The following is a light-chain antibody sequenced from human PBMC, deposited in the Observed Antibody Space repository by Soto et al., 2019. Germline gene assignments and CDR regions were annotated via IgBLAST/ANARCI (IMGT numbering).Light chain of an antibody. CDR1: SSDVGSNNR. V-gene: IGLV2-18*02. J-gene: IGLJ2*01. Sequence: QSALTQPPSVSGSPGQSVTISCTGSSSDVGSNNRVSWYQQPPGTAPKFIIYEVSNRPSGVPDRFSGSKSGNTASLTISGLQADDEADYYCSSYISSSSSVVFGGGTKLTVL. CDR2: EVS. CDR3: SSYISSSSSVV.